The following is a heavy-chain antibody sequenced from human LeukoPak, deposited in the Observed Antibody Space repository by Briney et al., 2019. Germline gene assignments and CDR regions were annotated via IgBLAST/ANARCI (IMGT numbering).Heavy chain of an antibody. CDR1: GFTFSSYG. CDR2: ISYDGSNE. D-gene: IGHD6-19*01. CDR3: AKDLNSSGLDY. Sequence: GGSLRLSCAASGFTFSSYGMHWVRQAPGKGLEWVAVISYDGSNEYYADSVKGRFTISRDNSKNTLYLQMNSLRAEDTAVYYCAKDLNSSGLDYWGQGTLVTVSS. V-gene: IGHV3-30*18. J-gene: IGHJ4*02.